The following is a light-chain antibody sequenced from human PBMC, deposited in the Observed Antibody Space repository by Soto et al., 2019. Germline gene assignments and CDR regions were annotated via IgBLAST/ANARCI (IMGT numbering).Light chain of an antibody. CDR1: QSVRNNY. CDR2: GAS. CDR3: QQYGSSPYT. V-gene: IGKV3-20*01. Sequence: EILLTQSPGTLSLSPGERATLSCRASQSVRNNYVAWYQQKPGQAPRLLISGASGRATGIPDRFSDSGSGADFTLTISRLEPGDFAVYYCQQYGSSPYTFGQGTKLEI. J-gene: IGKJ2*01.